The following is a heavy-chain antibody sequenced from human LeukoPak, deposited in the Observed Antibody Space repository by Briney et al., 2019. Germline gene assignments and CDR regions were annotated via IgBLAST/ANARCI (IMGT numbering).Heavy chain of an antibody. V-gene: IGHV3-53*01. Sequence: PGGSLRLSCAASGFTVSSNYMSWVRQAPGKGLEWVSVIYSGGSTYYADSVKGRFTISRDNSKNTLYLQMNSLRAEDTTVYYCARRYYYGSGSFFDYWGQGTLVTVSS. CDR1: GFTVSSNY. D-gene: IGHD3-10*01. CDR3: ARRYYYGSGSFFDY. CDR2: IYSGGST. J-gene: IGHJ4*02.